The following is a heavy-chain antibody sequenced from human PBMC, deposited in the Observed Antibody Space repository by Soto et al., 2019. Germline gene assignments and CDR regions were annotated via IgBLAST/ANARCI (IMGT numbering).Heavy chain of an antibody. CDR3: ARAYHSWHHDY. J-gene: IGHJ4*02. Sequence: QVQLVESGGGLVKPGGSLRLSCAASGFTFSDSYMSWIRQAPGKGLEWVSYISGSSSYTNYADSVRGRFTISRDNAKNSLYLQMNSLRAEDTAVYYCARAYHSWHHDYWGQGTLVTVSS. D-gene: IGHD6-13*01. CDR1: GFTFSDSY. V-gene: IGHV3-11*05. CDR2: ISGSSSYT.